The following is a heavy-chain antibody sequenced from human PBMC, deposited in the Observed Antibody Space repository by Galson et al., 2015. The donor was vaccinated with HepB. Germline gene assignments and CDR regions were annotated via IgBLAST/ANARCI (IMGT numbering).Heavy chain of an antibody. J-gene: IGHJ4*02. CDR1: GFTFSGSA. CDR3: SRLGDFSGYSSR. D-gene: IGHD6-13*01. Sequence: SLRLSCAASGFTFSGSAIHWVRQASGKGPEWVGRIRSKVNNYATSYVPSLKGRFTISRDDSKNMAYLHMKSLKTEDTAVYYCSRLGDFSGYSSRWGQGTLVTVSS. CDR2: IRSKVNNYAT. V-gene: IGHV3-73*01.